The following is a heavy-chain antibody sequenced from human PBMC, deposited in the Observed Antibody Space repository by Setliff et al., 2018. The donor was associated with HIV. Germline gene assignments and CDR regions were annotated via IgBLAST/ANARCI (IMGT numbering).Heavy chain of an antibody. Sequence: GASVKVSCKTSAYTFNSYYMHWIRQAPGQGLEWMGLIGPSGSSTTYAQNFQGRVTMSRDTSTNTVYMELSSLRSEDTAVYYCARDHIAARSVDYWGQGTPVTVSS. J-gene: IGHJ4*02. CDR2: IGPSGSST. D-gene: IGHD6-6*01. CDR1: AYTFNSYY. CDR3: ARDHIAARSVDY. V-gene: IGHV1-46*02.